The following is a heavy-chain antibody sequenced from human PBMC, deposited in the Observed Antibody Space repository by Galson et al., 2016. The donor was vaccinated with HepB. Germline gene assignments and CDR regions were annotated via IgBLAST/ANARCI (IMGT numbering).Heavy chain of an antibody. D-gene: IGHD2-2*01. Sequence: SVKVSCKASGGTFSSYAISWVRQAPGQGLEWMGGIIPTLGIANYAQKFQGRVTITADKSTSTAYMELSSLRSEDTAVYYCARERGARVVPADSNYYYYYGIDDWSRATTVTVSS. CDR1: GGTFSSYA. CDR3: ARERGARVVPADSNYYYYYGIDD. V-gene: IGHV1-69*10. CDR2: IIPTLGIA. J-gene: IGHJ6*02.